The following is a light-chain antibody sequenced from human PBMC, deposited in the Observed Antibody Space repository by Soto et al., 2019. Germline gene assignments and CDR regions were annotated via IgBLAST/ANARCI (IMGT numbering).Light chain of an antibody. CDR1: QSVSSGS. CDR3: QKYGSSPLT. V-gene: IGKV3-20*01. CDR2: GAS. Sequence: EIVLTQSPDTLSLSPGERATLSCRASQSVSSGSLAWYQQIPGQAPRLLIYGASSRATGIPDRFSGSGSGTDFTLTISRLEPEDFAVYYCQKYGSSPLTFGGGTKVEIK. J-gene: IGKJ4*01.